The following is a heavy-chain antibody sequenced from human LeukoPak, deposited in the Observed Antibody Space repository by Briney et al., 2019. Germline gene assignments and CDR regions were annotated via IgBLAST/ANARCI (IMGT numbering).Heavy chain of an antibody. J-gene: IGHJ5*02. CDR1: GGSISSGGYS. D-gene: IGHD3-3*01. CDR2: IYHSGST. CDR3: ARGMAGITIFGVVLPWFDP. V-gene: IGHV4-30-2*01. Sequence: SETLSLTCAVSGGSISSGGYSWSWIRQPPGKGLEWIGYIYHSGSTYYNPSLKSRVTISVDRSKNQFSLKLSSVTAADTAVYYCARGMAGITIFGVVLPWFDPWGQGTLVTVSS.